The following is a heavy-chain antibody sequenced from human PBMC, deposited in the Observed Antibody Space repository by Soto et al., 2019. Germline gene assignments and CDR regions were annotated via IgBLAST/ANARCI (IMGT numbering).Heavy chain of an antibody. CDR2: ISYDGTNK. Sequence: QVQLVESGGGVVQPGRSLRLSCAASGFTFRSYAIDWVRQAPGKGLEWVAVISYDGTNKYYADSVKVRVTICRDNSKNTLSLQIHRLRAEDTAVYYCARGDSNSWSDYWGQGTLVTVST. CDR1: GFTFRSYA. CDR3: ARGDSNSWSDY. D-gene: IGHD6-13*01. V-gene: IGHV3-30*01. J-gene: IGHJ4*02.